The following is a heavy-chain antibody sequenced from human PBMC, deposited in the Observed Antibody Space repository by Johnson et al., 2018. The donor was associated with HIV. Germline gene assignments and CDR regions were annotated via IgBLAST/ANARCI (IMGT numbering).Heavy chain of an antibody. CDR1: GFTFSDYG. CDR3: ARARDRSSSRDAFDI. Sequence: QVQLVESGGGVVQPGRSLRLSCAASGFTFSDYGIHWVRQAPGKGLEWVAVVWSDGNNRYYADSVKGRFTISRDNSKNTLNLQMNSLRAEDTAVYYCARARDRSSSRDAFDIWGQGTMVTVSS. D-gene: IGHD6-13*01. V-gene: IGHV3-33*01. CDR2: VWSDGNNR. J-gene: IGHJ3*02.